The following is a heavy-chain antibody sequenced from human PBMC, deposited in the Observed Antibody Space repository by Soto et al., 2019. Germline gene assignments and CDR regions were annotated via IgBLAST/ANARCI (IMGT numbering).Heavy chain of an antibody. J-gene: IGHJ6*02. CDR2: IYHSGST. D-gene: IGHD2-21*01. Sequence: SETLSLTCAVSGDSISSSNWWSWVRQPPGKGLEWLGEIYHSGSTKYNPSLKSRVTISVDKSKNQFSLKLSSVTAADTAVYYCAAGGGDGYYYYGMDVWGQGTTVTV. CDR3: AAGGGDGYYYYGMDV. CDR1: GDSISSSNW. V-gene: IGHV4-4*02.